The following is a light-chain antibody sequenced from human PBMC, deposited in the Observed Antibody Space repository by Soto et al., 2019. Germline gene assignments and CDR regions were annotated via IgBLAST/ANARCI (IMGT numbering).Light chain of an antibody. CDR2: EVS. J-gene: IGLJ2*01. CDR1: SSDVGGYNY. V-gene: IGLV2-8*01. Sequence: QSVLTQPPSASGSPGQSVTISCTGTSSDVGGYNYVSWYQQHPGKAPKLMIYEVSKRPSGVPDRFPGSKSGNTASLTVSGLQAEDEADYYCSSYAGSNTVVFGGGTQLT. CDR3: SSYAGSNTVV.